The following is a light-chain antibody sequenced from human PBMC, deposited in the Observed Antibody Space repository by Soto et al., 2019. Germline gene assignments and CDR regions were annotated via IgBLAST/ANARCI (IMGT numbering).Light chain of an antibody. CDR2: GAS. V-gene: IGKV3-20*01. CDR1: QGVKSY. J-gene: IGKJ5*01. Sequence: EIVMTQSPATLSVSPVARATPSGRASQGVKSYVAWYQQKPGQPPRLVISGASTRAPGIPARFSGCGSGTDFTLTISRLEPEDVAVYYCQQFVSSPITFGQGTRLEIK. CDR3: QQFVSSPIT.